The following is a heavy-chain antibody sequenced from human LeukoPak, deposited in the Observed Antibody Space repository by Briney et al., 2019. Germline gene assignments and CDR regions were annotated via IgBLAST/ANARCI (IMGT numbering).Heavy chain of an antibody. J-gene: IGHJ4*02. Sequence: SGGSLRLSCAASGFTFSSYSMNWVRQAPGKGLEWVSSISSTSSYIYYADSVKGRFTISRDNAKNSLYLQMNSLRAEDIAVYYCAGDLRSGGGFDYWGQGTLVTVSS. D-gene: IGHD2-15*01. CDR3: AGDLRSGGGFDY. CDR1: GFTFSSYS. CDR2: ISSTSSYI. V-gene: IGHV3-21*03.